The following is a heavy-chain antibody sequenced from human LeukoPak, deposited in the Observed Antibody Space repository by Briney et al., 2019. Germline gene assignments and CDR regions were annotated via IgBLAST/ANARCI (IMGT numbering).Heavy chain of an antibody. D-gene: IGHD1-1*01. V-gene: IGHV4-39*01. CDR2: ISDSGST. J-gene: IGHJ4*02. Sequence: SETLSLMCTVSGGSISSRYHYWGWICQPPGQGLEWIGTISDSGSTYFNPSLKSRITISVDASKNQFSLRLTSVTAADTAMYYCARGGAGMGYWGQGTLVTVSS. CDR3: ARGGAGMGY. CDR1: GGSISSRYHY.